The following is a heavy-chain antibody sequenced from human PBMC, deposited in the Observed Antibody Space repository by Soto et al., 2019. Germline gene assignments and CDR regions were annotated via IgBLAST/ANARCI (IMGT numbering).Heavy chain of an antibody. CDR2: IWYDGSNK. V-gene: IGHV3-33*01. CDR3: ARDHSGYYLDY. J-gene: IGHJ4*02. Sequence: LSCAASGFTFRNYGLHWVRPTPGKGLEWVAVIWYDGSNKYYGDSVKGRFAISRDDSRNTLYLQMNSLRAEDTAVYYCARDHSGYYLDYWGQGTLVTVSS. CDR1: GFTFRNYG. D-gene: IGHD5-12*01.